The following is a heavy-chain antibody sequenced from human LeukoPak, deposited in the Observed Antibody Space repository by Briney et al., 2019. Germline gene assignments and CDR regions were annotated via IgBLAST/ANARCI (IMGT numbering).Heavy chain of an antibody. J-gene: IGHJ4*02. D-gene: IGHD2-15*01. V-gene: IGHV3-23*01. CDR2: ISDDSSFT. CDR3: AKGRCSGVGCDSFHS. CDR1: GLRFRSYA. Sequence: GVSLRLSCVASGLRFRSYAMNWVRQAPGKGLECISTISDDSSFTYYADSVTGRSAISRDDSKNTLYLQMNNLKVEDTAVYYCAKGRCSGVGCDSFHSWGQGALVTVSS.